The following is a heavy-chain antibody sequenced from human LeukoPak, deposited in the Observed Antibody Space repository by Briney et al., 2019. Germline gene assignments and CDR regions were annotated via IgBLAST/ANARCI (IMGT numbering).Heavy chain of an antibody. V-gene: IGHV1-18*04. Sequence: LEASVKVSCKASGYTFTGYYMHWVRQAPGQGLEWMGWISAYNGNTNYAQKLQGRVTVTTDTSTSTAYMELRSLRSDDTAVYYCARGQVGAAYSFWGQGTLVTVSS. CDR1: GYTFTGYY. CDR2: ISAYNGNT. J-gene: IGHJ4*02. D-gene: IGHD1-26*01. CDR3: ARGQVGAAYSF.